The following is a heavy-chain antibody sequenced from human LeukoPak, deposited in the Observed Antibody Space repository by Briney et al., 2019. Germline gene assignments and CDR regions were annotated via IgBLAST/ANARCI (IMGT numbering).Heavy chain of an antibody. D-gene: IGHD3-3*01. Sequence: KPGGSLRLSCAASGFTFSDYYMSWIRQAPGKGLEWVSYISSSGSTIYYADSVKGRFTISRDNAKNSLYLQMNSLRAEDTAVYYCARDPPYYDSWRGPSSYYYYGMDVWGQGTTVTVSS. V-gene: IGHV3-11*01. CDR2: ISSSGSTI. J-gene: IGHJ6*02. CDR1: GFTFSDYY. CDR3: ARDPPYYDSWRGPSSYYYYGMDV.